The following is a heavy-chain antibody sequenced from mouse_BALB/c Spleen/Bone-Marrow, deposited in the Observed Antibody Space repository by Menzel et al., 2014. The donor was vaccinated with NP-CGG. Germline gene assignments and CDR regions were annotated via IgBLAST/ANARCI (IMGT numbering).Heavy chain of an antibody. J-gene: IGHJ4*01. CDR2: INPSTGYT. Sequence: VQLVESGAELAKPGASVKMSCKASGYNFISYWMRWVKQRPGQGLEWIGYINPSTGYTEYNQKFKDKATLTADKSSSKAYMQLSSLTSEDSAVYYCARNYDYDGGYYAMDYWGQGTSVTVSS. CDR1: GYNFISYW. D-gene: IGHD2-4*01. CDR3: ARNYDYDGGYYAMDY. V-gene: IGHV1-7*01.